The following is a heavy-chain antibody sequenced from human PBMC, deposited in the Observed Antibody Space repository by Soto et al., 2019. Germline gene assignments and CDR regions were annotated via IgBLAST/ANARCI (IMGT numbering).Heavy chain of an antibody. CDR3: VRENRRDYNYGMDV. Sequence: GGALILSCAASGITLSYHDMYWVRQVPVTGLEGGGLTRDKGNRYATEYAASVKGRFSISRDDSKNSLYLQMNSLKFEDTAVYYCVRENRRDYNYGMDVWGQGTTVTVSS. D-gene: IGHD3-10*01. CDR1: GITLSYHD. CDR2: TRDKGNRYAT. V-gene: IGHV3-72*01. J-gene: IGHJ6*02.